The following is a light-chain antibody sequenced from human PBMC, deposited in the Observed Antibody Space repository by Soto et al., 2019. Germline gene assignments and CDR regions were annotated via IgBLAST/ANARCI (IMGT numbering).Light chain of an antibody. V-gene: IGLV2-14*02. J-gene: IGLJ2*01. CDR2: EGS. CDR3: CSYTSSGTPV. Sequence: QSVLTQAASVSGSPGQSITISCTGTSSDVGSYNLVSWYQQHPGKAPKLMIYEGSKRPSGVSNRFSGSKSGNTASLTISGLQADDEADYYCCSYTSSGTPVFGGGTKLTVL. CDR1: SSDVGSYNL.